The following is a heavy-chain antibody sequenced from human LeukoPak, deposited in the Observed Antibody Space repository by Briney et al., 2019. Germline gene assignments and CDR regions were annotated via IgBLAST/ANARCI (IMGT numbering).Heavy chain of an antibody. CDR1: GFTLSNYA. CDR2: INGRGGST. V-gene: IGHV3-23*01. D-gene: IGHD1-26*01. J-gene: IGHJ4*02. CDR3: ARDSANVVGAKSIFDY. Sequence: GGSLRLSCAASGFTLSNYAMSWVRQAPGKGLEWVSSINGRGGSTYYADSVKGRFTISRDNAKNSLHLQMSSLRAEDTAVYYCARDSANVVGAKSIFDYWGQGTLVTVSS.